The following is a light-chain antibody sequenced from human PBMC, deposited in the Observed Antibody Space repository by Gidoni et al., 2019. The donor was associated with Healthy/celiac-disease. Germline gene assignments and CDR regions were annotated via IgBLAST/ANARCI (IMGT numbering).Light chain of an antibody. CDR2: AAS. CDR3: QQRNT. Sequence: DIQMTQSPSSLSASVGDRVTSTCRASQSISSYLNWYQQKPGKAPKRLIYAASSLQSRVPSRFSCSGSGTDFIITISTLQPEAFATYYCQQRNTFGQXTKLEIK. V-gene: IGKV1-39*01. J-gene: IGKJ2*01. CDR1: QSISSY.